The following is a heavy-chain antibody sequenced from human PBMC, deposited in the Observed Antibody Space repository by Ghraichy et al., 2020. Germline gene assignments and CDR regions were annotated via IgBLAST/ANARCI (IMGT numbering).Heavy chain of an antibody. V-gene: IGHV4-39*01. Sequence: SETLSLTCTVSGGSISSWSYYWGWIRQPPGKGLEWIGSIFFSGDAFYNPSLQSRVTISVDTSTNQFSLRLNSVTATDTSVYYCARQKSGGGFVAFDYWGQGTLVTVSS. J-gene: IGHJ4*02. D-gene: IGHD1-26*01. CDR3: ARQKSGGGFVAFDY. CDR2: IFFSGDA. CDR1: GGSISSWSYY.